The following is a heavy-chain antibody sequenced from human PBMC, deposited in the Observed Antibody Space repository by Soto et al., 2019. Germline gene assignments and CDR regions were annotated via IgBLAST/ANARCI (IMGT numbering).Heavy chain of an antibody. V-gene: IGHV4-4*08. CDR1: GGSIRSYY. J-gene: IGHJ6*02. Sequence: SETLSLTCSVSGGSIRSYYWSWIRQSPEKGLEWIGCFYPSGNSNYNPSLKSRVTISVDTSKNQLSLSLRSVTAADTAVHFCARISSVDPYGYVNGGLDVWAQGTTVT. CDR2: FYPSGNS. D-gene: IGHD5-18*01. CDR3: ARISSVDPYGYVNGGLDV.